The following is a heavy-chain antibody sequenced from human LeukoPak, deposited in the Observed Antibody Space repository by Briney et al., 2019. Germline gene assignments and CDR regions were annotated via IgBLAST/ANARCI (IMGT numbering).Heavy chain of an antibody. CDR1: GFTFSSYS. V-gene: IGHV3-33*08. J-gene: IGHJ3*02. D-gene: IGHD3-16*02. Sequence: GGSLRLSCAASGFTFSSYSMNWVRQAPGKGLEWVAVIWYDGSNKYYADSVKGRFTISRDNSKNTLYLQMNSLRAEDTAVYYCARDRYYDYVWGSYRFNDAFDIWGQGTMVTVSS. CDR2: IWYDGSNK. CDR3: ARDRYYDYVWGSYRFNDAFDI.